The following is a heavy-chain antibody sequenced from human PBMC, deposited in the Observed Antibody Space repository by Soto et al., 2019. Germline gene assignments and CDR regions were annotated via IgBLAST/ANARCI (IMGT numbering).Heavy chain of an antibody. CDR3: ARAKYDYIWGSYHPFDQ. J-gene: IGHJ4*02. CDR1: GKSFDNFA. V-gene: IGHV1-3*01. CDR2: INVGDDKT. D-gene: IGHD3-16*02. Sequence: QVQLVQSGAEVKKPGASVRLSCKVSGKSFDNFAVHWVRQTPGQRPEWMGRINVGDDKTKYSEKFQGRVIVSYDTSATTAYMELRALSSEEPAVYYCARAKYDYIWGSYHPFDQWAQGAQVTVAS.